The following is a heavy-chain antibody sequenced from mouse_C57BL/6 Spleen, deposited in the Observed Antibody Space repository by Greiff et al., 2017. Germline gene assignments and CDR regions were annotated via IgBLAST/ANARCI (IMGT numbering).Heavy chain of an antibody. CDR2: INPSSGYT. J-gene: IGHJ3*01. V-gene: IGHV1-4*01. Sequence: QVQLQHSGAELARPGASVKMSCKASGYTFTSYTMHWVKQRPGQGLEWIGYINPSSGYTKYNQKFKDKATLTADKSSSTAYMQLSSLTSEDSAVYYCANYDGFAYWGQGTLVTVSA. D-gene: IGHD2-4*01. CDR3: ANYDGFAY. CDR1: GYTFTSYT.